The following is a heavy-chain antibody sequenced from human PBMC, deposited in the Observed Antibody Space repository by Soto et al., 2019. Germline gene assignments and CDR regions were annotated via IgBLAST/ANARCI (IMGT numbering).Heavy chain of an antibody. Sequence: PGGSLRLSCAASGFTFSSYAMSWVRQAPGKGLEWVSAISGSGGSTYYADSVKGRFTISRDNSKNTLYLQMNSLRAEDTAVYYCAKDLYFSSTSCYGGDYYYYYYMDVWGKGTTVTVSS. D-gene: IGHD2-2*01. CDR3: AKDLYFSSTSCYGGDYYYYYYMDV. V-gene: IGHV3-23*01. CDR1: GFTFSSYA. J-gene: IGHJ6*03. CDR2: ISGSGGST.